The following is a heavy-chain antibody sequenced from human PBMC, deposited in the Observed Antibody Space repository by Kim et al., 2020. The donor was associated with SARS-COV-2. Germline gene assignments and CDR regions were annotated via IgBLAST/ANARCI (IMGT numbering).Heavy chain of an antibody. CDR1: GYTFSGYY. CDR2: IDPNSGGT. CDR3: ARPRRSCNNGWCESELDP. V-gene: IGHV1-2*06. J-gene: IGHJ5*02. Sequence: ASVKVSCKASGYTFSGYYMHWVRQAPGQGLEWMGRIDPNSGGTKYAQKFQGRVIMTRDTSISTAYMELSRLRSDDTAVYYCARPRRSCNNGWCESELDPWGQGTLVTVSS. D-gene: IGHD6-19*01.